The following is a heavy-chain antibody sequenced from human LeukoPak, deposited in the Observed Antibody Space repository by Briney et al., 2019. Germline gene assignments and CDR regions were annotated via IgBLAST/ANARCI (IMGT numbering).Heavy chain of an antibody. CDR3: AKLKESYFYMDV. CDR2: IYSDNT. J-gene: IGHJ6*03. CDR1: GFTVSTNS. V-gene: IGHV3-53*01. D-gene: IGHD3-10*01. Sequence: GGSLRLSCTVSGFTVSTNSMSWVRQAPGKGLEWVSFIYSDNTHYSDSVKGRFTISRDNSKDTLYLQTNSLRVEDTAVYHCAKLKESYFYMDVWGKGTTVTISS.